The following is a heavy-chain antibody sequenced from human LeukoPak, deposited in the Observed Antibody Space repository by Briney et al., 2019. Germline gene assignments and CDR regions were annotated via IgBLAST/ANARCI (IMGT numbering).Heavy chain of an antibody. Sequence: GGSLRLSCAASGFTFSSYGMHWVRQAPGKGLEWVAVISYDGSNKYYADSVKGRFTIPRDNSKNTLYLQMNSLRAEDTAVYYCAKSLYGGNSGSIDYWGQGTLVTVSS. CDR1: GFTFSSYG. CDR3: AKSLYGGNSGSIDY. D-gene: IGHD4-23*01. V-gene: IGHV3-30*18. CDR2: ISYDGSNK. J-gene: IGHJ4*02.